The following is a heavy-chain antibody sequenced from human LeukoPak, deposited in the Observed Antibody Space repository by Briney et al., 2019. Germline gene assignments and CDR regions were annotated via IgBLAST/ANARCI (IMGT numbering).Heavy chain of an antibody. V-gene: IGHV4-39*07. CDR3: AREMDTAMATGY. D-gene: IGHD5-18*01. CDR2: IYYSGST. J-gene: IGHJ4*02. Sequence: SETLSLTCTVSGGSVSSSSYYWGWIRQPPGKGLEWIGSIYYSGSTYYNPSLKSRVTISVDTSKNQFSLNLSSVTAADTAVYYCAREMDTAMATGYWGQGTLVTVSS. CDR1: GGSVSSSSYY.